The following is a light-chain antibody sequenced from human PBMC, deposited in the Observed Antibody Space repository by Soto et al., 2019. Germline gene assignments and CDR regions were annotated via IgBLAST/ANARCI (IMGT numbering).Light chain of an antibody. CDR2: GAS. V-gene: IGKV3-15*01. CDR3: QQYNNWPPWT. CDR1: QSVSSSN. J-gene: IGKJ1*01. Sequence: EVVLTLSPFTLSVSPGERATLSCRAIQSVSSSNLAWYQQKPGQAPRLLIYGASTRATGIPARFSGSGSGTEFTLTISSLQSEDFAVYYCQQYNNWPPWTFGQGTKVDI.